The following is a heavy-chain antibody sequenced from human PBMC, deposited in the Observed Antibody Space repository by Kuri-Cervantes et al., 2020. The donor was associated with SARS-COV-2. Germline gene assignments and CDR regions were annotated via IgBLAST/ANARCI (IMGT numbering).Heavy chain of an antibody. V-gene: IGHV3-21*01. CDR3: ARGRYDFWSGFFPPTL. J-gene: IGHJ4*02. CDR2: ISSSSSYI. D-gene: IGHD3-3*01. CDR1: GFTFSSYS. Sequence: GESLKISCASAGFTFSSYSMNWVRQAPGKGLEWVSSISSSSSYIYYADSVKGRFTISRGNAKNSLYLQMTSLRAEDTAVYYCARGRYDFWSGFFPPTLWGQGTLVTVSS.